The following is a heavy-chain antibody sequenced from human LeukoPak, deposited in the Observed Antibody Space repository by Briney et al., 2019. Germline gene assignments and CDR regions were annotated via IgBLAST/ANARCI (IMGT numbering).Heavy chain of an antibody. D-gene: IGHD3-22*01. Sequence: SVKVSCKASGGTFSSYAISWVRQAPGQGLEWMGRIIPILGIANYAQKFQGRVTITADKSTSTAYMELSSLRSEDTAVYYCARPDYYDSSGYYYWGQGTLVTVSS. CDR1: GGTFSSYA. V-gene: IGHV1-69*04. CDR3: ARPDYYDSSGYYY. CDR2: IIPILGIA. J-gene: IGHJ4*02.